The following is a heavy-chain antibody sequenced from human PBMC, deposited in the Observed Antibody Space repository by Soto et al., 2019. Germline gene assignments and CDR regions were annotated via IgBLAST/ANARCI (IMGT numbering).Heavy chain of an antibody. J-gene: IGHJ6*02. D-gene: IGHD6-19*01. CDR2: INPNSGGT. Sequence: QVQLVQSGAEVKKPGASVKVSCKASGYTFTGYYMHWVRQAPGQGLEWMGWINPNSGGTNYAQKFQGWVTMTRDTSISTAYMELSRLRSDDTAVYYCARDRGVAANYYYYGMDVWGQGTTVTVSS. CDR3: ARDRGVAANYYYYGMDV. CDR1: GYTFTGYY. V-gene: IGHV1-2*04.